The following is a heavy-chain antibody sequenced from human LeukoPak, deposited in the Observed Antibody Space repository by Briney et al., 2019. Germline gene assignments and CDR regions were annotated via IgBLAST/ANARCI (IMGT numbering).Heavy chain of an antibody. CDR2: ISGNSLYT. J-gene: IGHJ6*02. D-gene: IGHD3-3*01. CDR1: GFTFSDYY. CDR3: AREKIIPADLSYYYAMDV. V-gene: IGHV3-11*06. Sequence: PGGSLRLSCAASGFTFSDYYMSWIRQVPGKGLEWVSSISGNSLYTFYKDSVKGRFTISRDNAKNSLSLQMNSLRAEDTALYYCAREKIIPADLSYYYAMDVWGQGTTVTVSS.